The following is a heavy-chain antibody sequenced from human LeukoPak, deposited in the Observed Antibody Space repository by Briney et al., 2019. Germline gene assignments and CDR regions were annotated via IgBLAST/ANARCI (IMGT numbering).Heavy chain of an antibody. CDR1: GGSISSGGYY. V-gene: IGHV4-61*08. D-gene: IGHD4-17*01. CDR2: ISYTGTT. J-gene: IGHJ4*02. CDR3: ATFDYGDVHFDY. Sequence: SQTLSLTCAVSGGSISSGGYYWSWIRQPPGKGLEWIAYISYTGTTNYNPSLKSRVTISIDTSRNQFSLKLSSVTAADTAIYYCATFDYGDVHFDYWGQGTLVTVSS.